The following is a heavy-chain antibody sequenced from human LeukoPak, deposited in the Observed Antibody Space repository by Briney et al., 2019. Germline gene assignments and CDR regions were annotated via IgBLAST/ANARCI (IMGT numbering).Heavy chain of an antibody. CDR3: ARGPLRSGYYRPNWFDP. D-gene: IGHD3-3*01. CDR2: INHSGGT. V-gene: IGHV4-30-2*01. Sequence: SQTLSLTCTVSGGSISSGGYYWSWIRQPPGKGLEWIGEINHSGGTNYNPSLKSRVTISVDTSKNQFSLKLRSVTSADTAVYYCARGPLRSGYYRPNWFDPWGQGTLVTVSS. J-gene: IGHJ5*02. CDR1: GGSISSGGYY.